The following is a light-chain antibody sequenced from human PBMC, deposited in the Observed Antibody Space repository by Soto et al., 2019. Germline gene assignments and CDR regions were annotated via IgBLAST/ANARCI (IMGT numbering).Light chain of an antibody. J-gene: IGKJ1*01. V-gene: IGKV3-20*01. CDR3: QQYGSSRT. CDR2: GAS. CDR1: QSVSSSY. Sequence: EIVLTQSPGTLSLSPGERATLSCRASQSVSSSYLAWYQQKPGQAPRLLIYGASSRATGIPDRFSGSGSGTDFTLTISRLEPEDFAVDYCQQYGSSRTFGQGTKGEIK.